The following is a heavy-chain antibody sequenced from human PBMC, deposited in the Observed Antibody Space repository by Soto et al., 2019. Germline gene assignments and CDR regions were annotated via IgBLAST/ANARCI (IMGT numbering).Heavy chain of an antibody. Sequence: QVQLVESGGGLVKPGGSLRLSCAVSGFTFSDYYMTWIRQAPGSGLGWVSYISSSTSHTNYADSVKGRLTISRDNAENSLFLQMNSLRAQDTAVYYFARGRGAAADYFDIWGQGTLVTLSS. D-gene: IGHD2-2*01. CDR3: ARGRGAAADYFDI. CDR2: ISSSTSHT. V-gene: IGHV3-11*05. CDR1: GFTFSDYY. J-gene: IGHJ4*02.